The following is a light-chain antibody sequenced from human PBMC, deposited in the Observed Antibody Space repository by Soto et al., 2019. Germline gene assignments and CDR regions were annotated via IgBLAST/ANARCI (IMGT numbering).Light chain of an antibody. CDR1: SSDVGGYIY. CDR3: VSYTTSTSYV. CDR2: GVS. Sequence: QSVLTQPASVSGSPGQSITISCTGTSSDVGGYIYVSWYQQHPGKAPKLMIYGVSNRPSGVSNRFSGSKSDNTASLTISGLQAEEEADYYCVSYTTSTSYVFGTGTKVTVL. V-gene: IGLV2-14*01. J-gene: IGLJ1*01.